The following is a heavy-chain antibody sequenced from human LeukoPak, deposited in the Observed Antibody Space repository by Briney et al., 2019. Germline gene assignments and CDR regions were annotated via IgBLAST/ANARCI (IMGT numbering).Heavy chain of an antibody. CDR1: GFTFSSYG. CDR2: IRYDGSNK. J-gene: IGHJ6*03. V-gene: IGHV3-30*02. D-gene: IGHD1-26*01. CDR3: AKDRGDYYYMDV. Sequence: GGSLRLSCVASGFTFSSYGMRWVRQAPGKGLEWVAFIRYDGSNKYYADSVKGRFTIARDNPKNTVYLQMNSLRGEHTAAYYCAKDRGDYYYMDVWGKGTTATVSS.